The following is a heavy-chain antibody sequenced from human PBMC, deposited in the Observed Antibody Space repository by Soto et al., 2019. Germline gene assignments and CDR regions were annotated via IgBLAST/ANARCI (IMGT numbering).Heavy chain of an antibody. Sequence: GGSLRLSCAASGFNFGFFGMHWVRQAPGKGLEWVAFISGDGINTQYADSVRGRFTLSRDYSRKTMYLQMDSLRDEDTALYYCARGNLSFDFDYWGLGTMVT. CDR3: ARGNLSFDFDY. CDR2: ISGDGINT. D-gene: IGHD1-26*01. J-gene: IGHJ4*02. V-gene: IGHV3-30*03. CDR1: GFNFGFFG.